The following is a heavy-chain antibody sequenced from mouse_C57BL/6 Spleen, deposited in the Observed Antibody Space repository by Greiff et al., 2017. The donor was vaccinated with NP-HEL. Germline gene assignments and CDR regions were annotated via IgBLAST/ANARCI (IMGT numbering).Heavy chain of an antibody. Sequence: VQLQQSGAELVKPGASVKMSCKASGYTFTSYWITWVKQRPGQGLEWIGDIYPGSGSTNYNEKFKSKATLTVDTSSSTAYMQLSRLTSEDSAVYYCARSSYGNYVWYFDVWGTGTTVTVSS. CDR1: GYTFTSYW. CDR3: ARSSYGNYVWYFDV. D-gene: IGHD2-10*02. J-gene: IGHJ1*03. V-gene: IGHV1-55*01. CDR2: IYPGSGST.